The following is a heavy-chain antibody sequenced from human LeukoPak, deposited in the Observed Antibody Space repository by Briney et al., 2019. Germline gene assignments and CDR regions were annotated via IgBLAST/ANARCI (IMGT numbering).Heavy chain of an antibody. V-gene: IGHV5-51*01. Sequence: GESLKISCKGSGYSFTSYWIGWVRQMPGKGLEWMGIINPGYSDIRYSPSFQGQVTISADKSISTAYLQWSSLKAPDTAIYYCARHDKGYSGYVTLDYWGQGTLVTVSS. CDR1: GYSFTSYW. D-gene: IGHD5-12*01. J-gene: IGHJ4*02. CDR2: INPGYSDI. CDR3: ARHDKGYSGYVTLDY.